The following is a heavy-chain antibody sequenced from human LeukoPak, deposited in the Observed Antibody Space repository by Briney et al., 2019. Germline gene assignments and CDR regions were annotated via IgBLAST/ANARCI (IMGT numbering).Heavy chain of an antibody. CDR1: GFTFSSYE. V-gene: IGHV3-48*03. J-gene: IGHJ3*02. CDR2: ISSSGSTI. CDR3: ARDPPSTDYGGNSGAFDI. Sequence: GGSLRLSCAASGFTFSSYEMNWVRQVPGKGLEWVSYISSSGSTIYYADSVKGRFTISRDNAKNSLYLQMNSLRDEDTAVYYCARDPPSTDYGGNSGAFDIWGQGTMVTVSS. D-gene: IGHD4-23*01.